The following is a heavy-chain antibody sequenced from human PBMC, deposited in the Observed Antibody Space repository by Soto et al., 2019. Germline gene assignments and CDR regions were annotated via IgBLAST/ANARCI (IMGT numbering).Heavy chain of an antibody. Sequence: SQTLSLTCAISGDSVSSNSAAWNWIRQSPSRGLEWLGRTYYRSKWYNDYAVSVKSRITINPDTSKNQFSLQLNSVTPEDTAVYYCARDPVRSGWYFPYYFDYWGQGTLVTVSS. CDR1: GDSVSSNSAA. V-gene: IGHV6-1*01. D-gene: IGHD6-19*01. CDR2: TYYRSKWYN. CDR3: ARDPVRSGWYFPYYFDY. J-gene: IGHJ4*02.